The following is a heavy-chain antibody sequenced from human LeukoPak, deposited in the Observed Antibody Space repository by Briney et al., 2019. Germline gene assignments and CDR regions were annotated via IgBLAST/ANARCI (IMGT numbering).Heavy chain of an antibody. V-gene: IGHV4-34*01. J-gene: IGHJ6*02. CDR1: GGSFSGYY. D-gene: IGHD3-9*01. CDR3: ARVPPYYDILTGLGYVYGMDV. CDR2: INHRVST. Sequence: SETLSLTCAVSGGSFSGYYWCWIRQPPGKGLEWSGEINHRVSTNYNPYLKSRVTISVDTSKNQFSLKLSSVTAADTAVYYCARVPPYYDILTGLGYVYGMDVWGQGTTVTVSS.